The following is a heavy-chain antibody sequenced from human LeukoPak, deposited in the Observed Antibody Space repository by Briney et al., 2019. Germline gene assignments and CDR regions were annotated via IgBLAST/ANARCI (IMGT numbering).Heavy chain of an antibody. Sequence: GGSLRLSCAASGFTFSSYAMSWVRQAPGKGLEWVSAISGGGGSGGSTYYADSVKGRFTISRDNSKNTLYLQMNSLRAEDTAVYYCAKDLIRGSAAMLSDWGQGTLVTVSS. CDR1: GFTFSSYA. CDR3: AKDLIRGSAAMLSD. J-gene: IGHJ4*02. V-gene: IGHV3-23*01. CDR2: ISGGGGSGGST. D-gene: IGHD5-18*01.